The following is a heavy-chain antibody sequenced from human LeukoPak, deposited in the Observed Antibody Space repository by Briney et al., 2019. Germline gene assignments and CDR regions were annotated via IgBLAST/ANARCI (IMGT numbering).Heavy chain of an antibody. V-gene: IGHV3-7*01. J-gene: IGHJ3*02. D-gene: IGHD4/OR15-4a*01. CDR3: ARDRDVDYGNDGFDI. CDR2: IKQDGSVK. CDR1: GFTFSSYW. Sequence: GGTLRLSCAASGFTFSSYWMSWVRQAPGKGLEWVANIKQDGSVKYYVDSVKGRFTISRDNAKNSLYLQMNSLGAEDTAVYHCARDRDVDYGNDGFDIWGQGTTVTVSS.